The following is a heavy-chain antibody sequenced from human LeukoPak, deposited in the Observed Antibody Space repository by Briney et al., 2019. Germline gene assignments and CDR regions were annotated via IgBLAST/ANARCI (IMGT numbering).Heavy chain of an antibody. D-gene: IGHD1-14*01. CDR2: INHSGST. Sequence: SETLSLTCAVYGGSFSGYYWSWIRQPPGKGLEWIGEINHSGSTNYNPSLKSRVTISVDTSKNQFPLKLSSVTAADTAVYYCARPSRWNHYYFDYWGQGTLVTVSS. V-gene: IGHV4-34*01. J-gene: IGHJ4*02. CDR1: GGSFSGYY. CDR3: ARPSRWNHYYFDY.